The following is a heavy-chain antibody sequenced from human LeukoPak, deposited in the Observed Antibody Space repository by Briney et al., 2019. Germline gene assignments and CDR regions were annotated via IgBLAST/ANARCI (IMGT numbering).Heavy chain of an antibody. CDR2: IYYSGST. CDR3: ARDFGYSSSWYGVGY. CDR1: GGSISSYY. Sequence: SETLSLTCTVSGGSISSYYWSWIRQPPGKGLEWIGYIYYSGSTNYNPSLKSRVTISVDTSKNQFSLKLSSVTAADTAVYYCARDFGYSSSWYGVGYWGQGTLVTVSS. J-gene: IGHJ4*02. V-gene: IGHV4-59*12. D-gene: IGHD6-13*01.